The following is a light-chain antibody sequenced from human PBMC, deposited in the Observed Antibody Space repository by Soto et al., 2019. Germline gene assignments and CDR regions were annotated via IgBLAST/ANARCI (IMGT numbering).Light chain of an antibody. CDR2: DAS. J-gene: IGKJ1*01. CDR1: QSISSW. V-gene: IGKV1-5*01. Sequence: IRMTQSPSTLSASVGDRVTITCRASQSISSWLAWYQQKPGKAPKLLIYDASGLESGVPSRFSGSGSGTEFTLTISSLQPDDFATYYCQQYNSYSQTFGQGTKV. CDR3: QQYNSYSQT.